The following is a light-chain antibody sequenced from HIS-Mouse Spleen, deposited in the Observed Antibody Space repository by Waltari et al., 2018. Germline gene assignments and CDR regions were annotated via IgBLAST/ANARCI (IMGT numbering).Light chain of an antibody. Sequence: QSALTQPASVSGSPGQSITISCTGTSSDVGGYNYVSWYQQPPGNTPKLMIYDVSNRPSRVSNRFSGSKSGNTASLTISGLQAEDEADYYCSSYTSSSTLVFGGGTKLTVL. CDR3: SSYTSSSTLV. V-gene: IGLV2-14*03. CDR2: DVS. CDR1: SSDVGGYNY. J-gene: IGLJ3*02.